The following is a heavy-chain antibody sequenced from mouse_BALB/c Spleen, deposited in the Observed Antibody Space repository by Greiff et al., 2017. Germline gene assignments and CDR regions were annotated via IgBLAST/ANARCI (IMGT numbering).Heavy chain of an antibody. CDR1: GYTFTSYT. CDR3: ASFSYYYGSSYWYFDV. Sequence: QVQLKQSGAELARPGASVKMSCKASGYTFTSYTMHWVKQRPGQGLEWIGYINPSSGYTNYNQKFKDKATLTADKSSSTAYMQLSSLTSEDSAVYYCASFSYYYGSSYWYFDVWGAGTTVTVSP. V-gene: IGHV1-4*01. D-gene: IGHD1-1*01. J-gene: IGHJ1*01. CDR2: INPSSGYT.